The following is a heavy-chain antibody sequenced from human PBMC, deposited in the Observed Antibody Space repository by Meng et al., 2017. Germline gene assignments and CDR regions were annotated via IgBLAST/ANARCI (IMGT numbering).Heavy chain of an antibody. CDR1: GYTFTDYY. CDR2: INPHSGGT. V-gene: IGHV1-2*02. Sequence: QVQLVESGAEVKKPGASVKVSCKSSGYTFTDYYLHWVRQAPGQGLEWMGWINPHSGGTYFAQNFQGRVTLTSDTSISTAYMELSRLRSDDTAMYYCARRVAVAGNTSRVRWFDPWGQGTLVTASS. CDR3: ARRVAVAGNTSRVRWFDP. J-gene: IGHJ5*02. D-gene: IGHD6-19*01.